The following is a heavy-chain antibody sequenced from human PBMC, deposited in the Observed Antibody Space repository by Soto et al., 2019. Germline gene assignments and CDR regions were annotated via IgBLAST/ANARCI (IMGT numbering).Heavy chain of an antibody. Sequence: PSETLSLTCTVSGGSVSSGSYYWSWIRQPPGKGLEWIGYIYYSGSTNYNPSLKSRVTISVDTSKNQFSLKLSSVTAADTAVYYCARDLKSITMVRGAPYYGMDVWGQGTTVTVSS. CDR2: IYYSGST. D-gene: IGHD3-10*01. J-gene: IGHJ6*02. CDR1: GGSVSSGSYY. V-gene: IGHV4-61*01. CDR3: ARDLKSITMVRGAPYYGMDV.